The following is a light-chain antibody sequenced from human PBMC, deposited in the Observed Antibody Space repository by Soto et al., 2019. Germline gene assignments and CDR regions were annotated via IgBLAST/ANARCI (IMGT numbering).Light chain of an antibody. J-gene: IGKJ1*01. Sequence: AIQMTQSPSSLSASVGDRVTITCRASQGIRNDLGWYQQKPGKAPKLLISDGSTLESGVPLRFRGSGSGTEFTLTIISLQPEDVATYYCQQYYNFRWTFGQGTKVDNK. CDR3: QQYYNFRWT. CDR1: QGIRND. V-gene: IGKV1-6*01. CDR2: DGS.